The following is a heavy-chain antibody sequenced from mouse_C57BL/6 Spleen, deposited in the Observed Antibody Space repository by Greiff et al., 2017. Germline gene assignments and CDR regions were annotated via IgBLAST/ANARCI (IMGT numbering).Heavy chain of an antibody. D-gene: IGHD1-1*01. V-gene: IGHV1-53*01. J-gene: IGHJ1*03. CDR3: ARWYYYGSSYYFDV. Sequence: QVHVKQPGTELVKPGASVKLSCKASGYTFTSYWMHWVKQRPGQGLEWIGNINPSNGGTNYNEKFKSKATLTVDKSSSTAYMQLSSLTSEDSAVYYCARWYYYGSSYYFDVWGTGTTVTVSS. CDR1: GYTFTSYW. CDR2: INPSNGGT.